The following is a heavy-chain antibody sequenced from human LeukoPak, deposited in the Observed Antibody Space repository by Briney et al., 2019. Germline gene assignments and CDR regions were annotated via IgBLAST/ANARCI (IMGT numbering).Heavy chain of an antibody. CDR3: ARMGIAARGFDY. D-gene: IGHD6-6*01. Sequence: GGSLRLSCAASGFTVSSNYMSWVRQAPGKGLEWVSVIYSGGSTYYADSAKGRFTISRDNSKNTLYLQMNSLRAEDTAVYYCARMGIAARGFDYWGQGTLVTVSS. CDR2: IYSGGST. V-gene: IGHV3-66*01. J-gene: IGHJ4*02. CDR1: GFTVSSNY.